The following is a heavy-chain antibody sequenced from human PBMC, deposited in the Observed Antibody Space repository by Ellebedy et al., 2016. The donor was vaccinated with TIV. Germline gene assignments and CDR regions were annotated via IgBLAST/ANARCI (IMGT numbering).Heavy chain of an antibody. CDR1: GFTFSNYA. D-gene: IGHD1-1*01. CDR3: AKDLAAGTTLRLDY. CDR2: TSGGGSTT. V-gene: IGHV3-23*01. Sequence: GESLKISCVASGFTFSNYAMSWVRQAPGKGLECVSGTSGGGSTTYYADSVKGRFTISRDNSKNTLYLQMNSLRAEDTAVNYCAKDLAAGTTLRLDYWGQGTLVTVSA. J-gene: IGHJ4*02.